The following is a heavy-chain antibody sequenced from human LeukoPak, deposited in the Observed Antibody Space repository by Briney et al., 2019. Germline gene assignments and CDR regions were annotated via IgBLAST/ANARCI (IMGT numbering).Heavy chain of an antibody. V-gene: IGHV4-34*01. Sequence: SETLSLTCAVYGGSFSGYYWSWIRQPPGKGLEWIGEINHSGSTNYNPSLKSRVTISVDTSKNQFSLKLSSVTAADTAVYYCARPYYYDSRIDAWGQGTLVTVSS. CDR2: INHSGST. CDR3: ARPYYYDSRIDA. CDR1: GGSFSGYY. D-gene: IGHD3-22*01. J-gene: IGHJ5*01.